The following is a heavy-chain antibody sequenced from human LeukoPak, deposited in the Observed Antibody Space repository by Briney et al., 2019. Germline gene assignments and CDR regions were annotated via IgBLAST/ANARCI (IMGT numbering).Heavy chain of an antibody. J-gene: IGHJ4*02. Sequence: ASAKVSCKASGYTFTGYYMHWVRQAPGQGLEWMGWINPNSGGTNYAQKFQGRVTMTRDTSISTAYMELSRLRSDDTAVYYCASGYYYDSSGYFSYWGQGTLVTVSS. CDR3: ASGYYYDSSGYFSY. CDR2: INPNSGGT. D-gene: IGHD3-22*01. V-gene: IGHV1-2*02. CDR1: GYTFTGYY.